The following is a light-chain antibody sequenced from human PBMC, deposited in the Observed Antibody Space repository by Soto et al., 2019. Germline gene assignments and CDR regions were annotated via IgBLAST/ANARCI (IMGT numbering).Light chain of an antibody. CDR3: QQTYSTPGWT. CDR1: QTITSD. V-gene: IGKV1-39*01. Sequence: DIPMTQSPSSLSASVGDRVTITCRASQTITSDLNWYQQKPGKAPKLLIYAASNLQSGVPSRFSGSGSGTDFTFTISSLQPEDFATYYCQQTYSTPGWTFGQGTKVEIK. J-gene: IGKJ1*01. CDR2: AAS.